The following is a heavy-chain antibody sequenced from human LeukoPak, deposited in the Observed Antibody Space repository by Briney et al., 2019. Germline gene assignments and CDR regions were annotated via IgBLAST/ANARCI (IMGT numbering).Heavy chain of an antibody. V-gene: IGHV4-59*11. CDR1: GGSINSHY. Sequence: SETLSLTCIVSGGSINSHYWSWIRQPPGKGLEYIGYIYYSGSTDYNPSLKSRVTISLDTSKNQFSLNLTSVTAADTAVYYCARRSGVLDSRDSRYYFDHWGQGTLVTVSS. J-gene: IGHJ4*02. CDR2: IYYSGST. CDR3: ARRSGVLDSRDSRYYFDH. D-gene: IGHD3-22*01.